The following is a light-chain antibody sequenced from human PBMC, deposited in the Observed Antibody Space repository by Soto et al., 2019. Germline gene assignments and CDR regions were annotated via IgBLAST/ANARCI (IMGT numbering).Light chain of an antibody. CDR3: GSWYSSLSAYV. J-gene: IGLJ1*01. CDR2: DDV. Sequence: QSVMSQPPSVSAAPGQRVTISCSGSSSNIGGNSVSWYQQLPGTAPKLLIYDDVQRPSGIPDRFSGSKSGTSATLGITGFQTGDEADYYCGSWYSSLSAYVFGTGTKLTVL. CDR1: SSNIGGNS. V-gene: IGLV1-51*01.